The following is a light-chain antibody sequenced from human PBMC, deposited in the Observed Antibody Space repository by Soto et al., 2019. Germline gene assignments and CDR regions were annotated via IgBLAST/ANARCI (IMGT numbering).Light chain of an antibody. CDR3: QQCGSSPWT. V-gene: IGKV3-20*01. J-gene: IGKJ1*01. CDR1: QTISSNF. CDR2: GVS. Sequence: EIVLTQSPGTLSLSPGEGATLACRASQTISSNFLAWYQQKPGQPPRLLIYGVSIRAIGIPDRFSGSGSGTDFTLTISRLEPEDFAVYYCQQCGSSPWTFGQGTKVELK.